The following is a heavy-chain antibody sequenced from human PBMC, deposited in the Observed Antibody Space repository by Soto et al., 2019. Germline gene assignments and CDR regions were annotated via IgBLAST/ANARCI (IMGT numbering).Heavy chain of an antibody. J-gene: IGHJ1*01. CDR2: ISSSSSYI. D-gene: IGHD2-2*01. CDR1: GFTFSSYS. CDR3: ARGLDILVVPSF. Sequence: GGSLRLSCAASGFTFSSYSMNWVRQAPGKGLEWVSSISSSSSYIYYADSVKGRFTISRDNAKNSLYLQMNSLRAEDTAVYYYARGLDILVVPSFWGQGTLVTVSS. V-gene: IGHV3-21*01.